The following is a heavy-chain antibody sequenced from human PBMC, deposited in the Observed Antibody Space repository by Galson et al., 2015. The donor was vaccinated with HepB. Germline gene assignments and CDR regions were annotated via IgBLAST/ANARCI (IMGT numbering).Heavy chain of an antibody. V-gene: IGHV3-11*01. CDR1: GITFSEKY. CDR2: ISASGSRI. Sequence: SLRLSCAASGITFSEKYMSWIRQAPGKGLEWIAYISASGSRIFYADSVKGRFTISRDNAKHSLGLQMNSLRVEDTAVYYCASPAAYPPGSRARGYFDYWGQGTLVTVSS. J-gene: IGHJ4*02. D-gene: IGHD2-2*01. CDR3: ASPAAYPPGSRARGYFDY.